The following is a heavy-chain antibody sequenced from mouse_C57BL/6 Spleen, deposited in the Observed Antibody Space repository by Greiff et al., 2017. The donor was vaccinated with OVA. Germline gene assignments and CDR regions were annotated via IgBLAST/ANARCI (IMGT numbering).Heavy chain of an antibody. D-gene: IGHD4-1*01. Sequence: QVQLQQPGAELVMPGASVKLSCKASGYTFTSYWMHWVKQRPGQGLEWIGEIDPSDSSTNYNQKFKGKSTLTVDKSSSTAYMQLSSLTSEDSAVYYCAGRSWGFDYWGQGTLVTVSA. CDR1: GYTFTSYW. CDR2: IDPSDSST. J-gene: IGHJ3*01. CDR3: AGRSWGFDY. V-gene: IGHV1-69*01.